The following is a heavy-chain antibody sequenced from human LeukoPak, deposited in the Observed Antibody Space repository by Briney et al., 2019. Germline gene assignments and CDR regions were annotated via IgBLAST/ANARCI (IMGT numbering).Heavy chain of an antibody. J-gene: IGHJ5*02. CDR2: IIPIFGTA. CDR1: GGTFSSYA. CDR3: ARDRRYYDFWSGYSNWFDP. D-gene: IGHD3-3*01. Sequence: ASVKVSCKASGGTFSSYAISWVRQAPGQGLEWMGGIIPIFGTANYAQKFQGRVTITADESTSTAYMELSSLRSEDTAVYYCARDRRYYDFWSGYSNWFDPWGQGTLVTVSA. V-gene: IGHV1-69*13.